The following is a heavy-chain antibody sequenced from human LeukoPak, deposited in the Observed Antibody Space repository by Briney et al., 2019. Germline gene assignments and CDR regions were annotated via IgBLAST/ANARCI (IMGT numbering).Heavy chain of an antibody. CDR2: ISANNGVT. CDR3: AREPPPYYDGLTGYYRDHYYGMDV. J-gene: IGHJ6*02. D-gene: IGHD3-9*01. CDR1: GNTFSNYG. V-gene: IGHV1-18*01. Sequence: ASVKVSCKASGNTFSNYGFSWVRQAPGQGLEWMGWISANNGVTDYAQKLQGRVTLTTDTSTSTAYMELRSLRSGDTAVYYCAREPPPYYDGLTGYYRDHYYGMDVWGQGTTVTVSS.